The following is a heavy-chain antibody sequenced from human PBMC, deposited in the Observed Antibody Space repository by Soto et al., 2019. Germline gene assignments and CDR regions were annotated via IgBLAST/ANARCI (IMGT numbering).Heavy chain of an antibody. D-gene: IGHD3-10*01. CDR1: GGTFSSYA. CDR2: IIPIFGTA. CDR3: ARDLSSGRDLYGMDV. V-gene: IGHV1-69*06. J-gene: IGHJ6*02. Sequence: SVKVSCKASGGTFSSYAISWVRQAPGQGLEWMGGIIPIFGTANYAQKFQGRVTITADKSTSTAYMELSSLRSEDTAVYYCARDLSSGRDLYGMDVWGQGTTVTVSS.